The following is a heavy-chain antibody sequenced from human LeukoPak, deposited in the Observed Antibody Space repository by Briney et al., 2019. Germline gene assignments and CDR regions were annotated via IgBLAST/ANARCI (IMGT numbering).Heavy chain of an antibody. Sequence: GGTLRLSCAASGFTFSSHGMHWVRQAPGKGLEWVAFMPYDGNNKYYADSVKGRFTISRDNSKNTLYLQMKTLRSEDTAVYYCGYYNSGSYSTPDSWGQGTQVTVSS. V-gene: IGHV3-30*02. CDR2: MPYDGNNK. CDR1: GFTFSSHG. J-gene: IGHJ5*01. CDR3: GYYNSGSYSTPDS. D-gene: IGHD3-10*01.